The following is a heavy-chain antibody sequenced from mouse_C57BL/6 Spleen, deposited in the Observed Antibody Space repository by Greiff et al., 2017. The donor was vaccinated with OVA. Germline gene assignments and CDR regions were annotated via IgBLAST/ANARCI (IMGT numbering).Heavy chain of an antibody. CDR1: GYTFTSYW. CDR2: IHPNSGST. CDR3: ARRDDYDYDEGVFAY. D-gene: IGHD2-4*01. Sequence: VQLQQSGAELVKPGASVKLSCKASGYTFTSYWMHWVKQRPGQGLEWIGMIHPNSGSTNYNEKFKSKATLTVDKSSSTAYMQLSSLTSEDSAVYYCARRDDYDYDEGVFAYWGQGTLVTVSA. J-gene: IGHJ3*01. V-gene: IGHV1-64*01.